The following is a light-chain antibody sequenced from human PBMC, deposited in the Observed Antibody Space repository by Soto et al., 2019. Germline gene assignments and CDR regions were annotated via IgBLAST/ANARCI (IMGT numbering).Light chain of an antibody. CDR2: GAS. CDR1: QSVSSN. V-gene: IGKV3-15*01. CDR3: KQYNTWPPFT. Sequence: EIVITQSPCTLSVSPGEGATLSCRASQSVSSNYLAWYQQRPGQAPRLLIVGASTRATGVPARFSGSGSGTEFSLTISSLQSEDFAVYYCKQYNTWPPFTFGQGTRLEIK. J-gene: IGKJ5*01.